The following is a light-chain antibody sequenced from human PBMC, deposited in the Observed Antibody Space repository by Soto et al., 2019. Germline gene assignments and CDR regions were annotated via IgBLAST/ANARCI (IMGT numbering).Light chain of an antibody. Sequence: EIVLTQAPATLSLSPGERATLSCRASQSVGYYLAWYQLKPGQAPRLLIYDASNRATGVPARFSGSGSGTDFTLTISSLEPEDFAVYYCQQRTNWQFGQGTKLEIK. CDR1: QSVGYY. J-gene: IGKJ2*01. CDR3: QQRTNWQ. V-gene: IGKV3-11*01. CDR2: DAS.